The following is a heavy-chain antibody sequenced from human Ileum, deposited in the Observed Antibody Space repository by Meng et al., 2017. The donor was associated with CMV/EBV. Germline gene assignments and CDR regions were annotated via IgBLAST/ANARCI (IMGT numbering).Heavy chain of an antibody. CDR1: GGSIGGSDYS. J-gene: IGHJ2*01. Sequence: SGGSIGGSDYSWSWIRQSPGKGMEWVGFMYYNGNTQYGTALEGRAAISIDPFKSHFSLKLSSVTAADTAVYFCAREVTAGPDWYFDLWGRGVLVTVSS. CDR3: AREVTAGPDWYFDL. CDR2: MYYNGNT. D-gene: IGHD2-21*02. V-gene: IGHV4-30-4*08.